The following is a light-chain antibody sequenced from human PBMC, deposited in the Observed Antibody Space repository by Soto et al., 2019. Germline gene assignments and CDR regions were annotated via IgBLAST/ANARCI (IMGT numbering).Light chain of an antibody. CDR1: KLGDKY. Sequence: SYELTQPPSVSVSPGQTASITCSGDKLGDKYACWYQQKPGQSPVLVIYQDSKRPSGIPERFSGSNSGNTATLTISGTQAMDEADYYCKAWDSTHDVVFGGGTKLTVL. V-gene: IGLV3-1*01. CDR2: QDS. J-gene: IGLJ2*01. CDR3: KAWDSTHDVV.